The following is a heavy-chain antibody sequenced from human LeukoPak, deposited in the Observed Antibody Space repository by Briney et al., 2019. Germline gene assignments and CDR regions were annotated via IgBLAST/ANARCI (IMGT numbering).Heavy chain of an antibody. J-gene: IGHJ4*02. V-gene: IGHV3-30-3*01. CDR3: ASGCSNYDSSGYCFEY. Sequence: GGSLRLSCAASGFTFSHYAIHWVRQAPGKGLEWVAVISYDGSNKLYADSVKGRFTLSRDNSKNTLSLQMNSLRAGDTAVYYCASGCSNYDSSGYCFEYWGQGTLVTVSS. CDR1: GFTFSHYA. CDR2: ISYDGSNK. D-gene: IGHD3-22*01.